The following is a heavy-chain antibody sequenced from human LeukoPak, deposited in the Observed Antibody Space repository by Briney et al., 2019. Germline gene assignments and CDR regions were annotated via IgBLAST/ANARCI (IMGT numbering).Heavy chain of an antibody. Sequence: PSQTLSLTCTVSGGSISSGCYYWSWIRQHPGKGLGWIGYIYYSGSTDYNPSLKSRVTISVDTSKNQFSLKLSSVTAADTAVYYCGRGGYYFYYGMDVWGQRTTVTVSS. CDR3: GRGGYYFYYGMDV. CDR2: IYYSGST. J-gene: IGHJ6*02. CDR1: GGSISSGCYY. V-gene: IGHV4-31*03.